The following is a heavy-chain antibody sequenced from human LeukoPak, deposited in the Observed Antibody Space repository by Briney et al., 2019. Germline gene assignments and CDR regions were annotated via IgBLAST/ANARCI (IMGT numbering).Heavy chain of an antibody. CDR3: AKGTPYLRIAAAGFDY. V-gene: IGHV3-23*01. CDR2: ISGSGGST. Sequence: AGGSLRLSCAASGFTFSSYAMSWVRQAPGKGLEWVSAISGSGGSTYYADSVKGRFTISRDNSKNTLYLQMNSLRAEDTAVYYCAKGTPYLRIAAAGFDYWGQGTLVTVSS. CDR1: GFTFSSYA. J-gene: IGHJ4*02. D-gene: IGHD6-13*01.